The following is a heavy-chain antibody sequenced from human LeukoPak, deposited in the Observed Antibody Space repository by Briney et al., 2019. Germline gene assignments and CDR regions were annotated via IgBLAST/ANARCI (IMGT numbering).Heavy chain of an antibody. J-gene: IGHJ5*02. D-gene: IGHD2/OR15-2a*01. CDR3: ARSNSAAYEAWFDP. CDR1: GGSISTYF. V-gene: IGHV4-59*01. CDR2: IYYRGRT. Sequence: SETLSLTCTVSGGSISTYFWSWLRQPPGKGLEWIGYIYYRGRTNSNPSLKSRVIISVDTSTDQFSLKLSSVTAAGTAVYCGARSNSAAYEAWFDPWGEGTLVTVSS.